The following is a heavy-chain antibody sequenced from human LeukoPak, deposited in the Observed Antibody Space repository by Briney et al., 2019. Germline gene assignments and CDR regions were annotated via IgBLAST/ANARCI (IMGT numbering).Heavy chain of an antibody. CDR2: IYSGGST. V-gene: IGHV3-53*01. D-gene: IGHD5-12*01. Sequence: GGSLRLSCAASGFTVSSNYVSWVRQAPGKGLEWVSVIYSGGSTYYADSVKGRFTISRHNSKNTLYLQMNSLRAEDTAVYYCAKDKWIPLSGYADYWGQGTLVTVSS. CDR1: GFTVSSNY. CDR3: AKDKWIPLSGYADY. J-gene: IGHJ4*02.